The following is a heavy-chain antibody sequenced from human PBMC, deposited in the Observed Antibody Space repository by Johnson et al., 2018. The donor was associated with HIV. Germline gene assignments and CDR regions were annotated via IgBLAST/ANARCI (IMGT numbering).Heavy chain of an antibody. V-gene: IGHV3-30*02. D-gene: IGHD6-19*01. Sequence: QMLLVESGGGLVQPGGSLRLSCAASGLTFSSYGMHWVRQAPGKGLEWVAFIRYDGSNKNYADSVKGRFTISRDNSKNTLYLQMNSLRAEDTAVYYCVKLPVAPSYGAFDIWGQGTMVTVSS. CDR3: VKLPVAPSYGAFDI. CDR2: IRYDGSNK. CDR1: GLTFSSYG. J-gene: IGHJ3*02.